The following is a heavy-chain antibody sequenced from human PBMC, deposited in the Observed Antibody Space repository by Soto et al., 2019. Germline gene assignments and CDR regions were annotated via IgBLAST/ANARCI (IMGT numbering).Heavy chain of an antibody. J-gene: IGHJ1*01. Sequence: QVQLVQSGAEVKKPGASVKVSCKASGYTFTSYGISWVRQAPGQGLEWMGWISAYNGNTNYAQKLQGRVTMTTDTSTSTAYMELRSLRSDDTAVYYWARDQGGRGWWELRPEAEYFQHWGQGTLVTVSS. V-gene: IGHV1-18*01. CDR3: ARDQGGRGWWELRPEAEYFQH. D-gene: IGHD1-26*01. CDR2: ISAYNGNT. CDR1: GYTFTSYG.